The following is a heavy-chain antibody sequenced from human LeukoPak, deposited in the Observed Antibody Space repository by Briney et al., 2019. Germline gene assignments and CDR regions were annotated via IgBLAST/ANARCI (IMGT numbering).Heavy chain of an antibody. CDR1: GCTFSSYA. D-gene: IGHD2-2*01. V-gene: IGHV1-69*01. Sequence: VSSVKVSCKASGCTFSSYAISWVRRAPGQGLEWMGGIIPIFGSANYAQKLQGRVTITADEATSTAYMELSSLRSEDTAVYDCAIPAAPYYYYGMDVWGQGTTVTVSS. CDR2: IIPIFGSA. J-gene: IGHJ6*02. CDR3: AIPAAPYYYYGMDV.